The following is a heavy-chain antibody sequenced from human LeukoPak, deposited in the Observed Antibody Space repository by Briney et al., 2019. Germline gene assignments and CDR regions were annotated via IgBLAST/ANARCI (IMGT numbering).Heavy chain of an antibody. CDR2: ISVGGHNT. V-gene: IGHV3-23*01. D-gene: IGHD4-11*01. J-gene: IGHJ6*03. CDR3: AKDKSTVTYYYYYMDV. CDR1: GFTFSTYA. Sequence: PGGSLRLSCAASGFTFSTYAMNWVRQAPGKGLDWVSTISVGGHNTHYADSVKGRFTISRDDSKNTLYLQMNSLRAEDTAVYYCAKDKSTVTYYYYYMDVWGKGTTVTVSS.